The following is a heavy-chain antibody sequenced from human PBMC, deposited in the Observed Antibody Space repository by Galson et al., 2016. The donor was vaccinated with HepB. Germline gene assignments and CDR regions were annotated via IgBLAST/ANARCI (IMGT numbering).Heavy chain of an antibody. D-gene: IGHD6-19*01. CDR2: ISGGSQHI. J-gene: IGHJ4*02. CDR1: GFNFNTFT. CDR3: ARQVAGLSD. Sequence: SLRLSCAASGFNFNTFTMHWVRQAPGKGLEWVSSISGGSQHIYYADSVNGRFAISRDNAANSVFLEMNSLRVDDSGVYFCARQVAGLSDWGQGNLVIVSS. V-gene: IGHV3-21*06.